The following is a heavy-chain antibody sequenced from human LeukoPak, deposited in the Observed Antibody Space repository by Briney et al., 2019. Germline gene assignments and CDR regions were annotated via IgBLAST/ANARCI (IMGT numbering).Heavy chain of an antibody. CDR1: GGSFSGYY. J-gene: IGHJ1*01. Sequence: KPSETLSLTCAVYGGSFSGYYWSWIRQPLGKGLEWIGEINHSGSTNYNPSLKSRVTISVDTSKNQFSLKLSSVTAADTAVYYCASPFLGITMAFQHWGQGTLVTVSS. CDR2: INHSGST. D-gene: IGHD3-10*01. V-gene: IGHV4-34*01. CDR3: ASPFLGITMAFQH.